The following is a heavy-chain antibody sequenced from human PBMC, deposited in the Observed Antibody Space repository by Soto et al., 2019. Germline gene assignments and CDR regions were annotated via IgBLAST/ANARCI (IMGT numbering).Heavy chain of an antibody. CDR1: GDRFSKFG. CDR2: ISGYSGQT. V-gene: IGHV1-18*01. Sequence: GPEVRKPGASVNVSCMASGDRFSKFGINWVRQAPGQGLEWMGWISGYSGQTNYAQKFQGRVTMTRDTSTSTAYMELRTLRSDATAVYFCASAPGGPDWGQGTLVTGSS. CDR3: ASAPGGPD. D-gene: IGHD6-25*01. J-gene: IGHJ4*02.